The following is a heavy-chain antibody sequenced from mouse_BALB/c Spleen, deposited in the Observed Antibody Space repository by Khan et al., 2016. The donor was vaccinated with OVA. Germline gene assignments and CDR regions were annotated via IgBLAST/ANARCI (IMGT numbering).Heavy chain of an antibody. Sequence: QVQLKESGPGLVAPSQSLSITCNVSGFSLTSYGVSWVRQPPGKGLEWLGVIWGDGNTNFHSAPSSRLSTSKVNSKSQVYLKLSSLQTDDTATYYCAKDRGYYAVDYWGQGTSVTVSS. J-gene: IGHJ4*01. V-gene: IGHV2-3*01. CDR3: AKDRGYYAVDY. CDR1: GFSLTSYG. CDR2: IWGDGNT.